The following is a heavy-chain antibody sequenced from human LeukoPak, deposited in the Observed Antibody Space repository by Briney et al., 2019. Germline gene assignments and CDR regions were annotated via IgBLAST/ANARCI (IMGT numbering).Heavy chain of an antibody. Sequence: GGSLRLSCAASGFTFSSYWMHWVRHAPGKGLVWVSRINSDGSSTSYADSVKGRFTISRDNAKNTLYLQMNSLRAEDTAVYYCARTSRYLYYDSSYYDYWGQGTLVTVSS. J-gene: IGHJ4*02. D-gene: IGHD3-22*01. CDR3: ARTSRYLYYDSSYYDY. CDR2: INSDGSST. CDR1: GFTFSSYW. V-gene: IGHV3-74*01.